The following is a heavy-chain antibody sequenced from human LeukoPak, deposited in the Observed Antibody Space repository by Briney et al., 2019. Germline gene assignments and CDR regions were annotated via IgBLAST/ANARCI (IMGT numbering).Heavy chain of an antibody. D-gene: IGHD3-22*01. J-gene: IGHJ1*01. CDR2: RST. Sequence: SETLSLTCTVSGYSISSGYYWGWIRQPPGKRLEWIGSRSTYHNPSLKSRVTISVDTSKNQFSLKLSSVTAADTAVYFCASPRGDDSGGYYTWYFHHWGQGILVTVSS. V-gene: IGHV4-38-2*02. CDR3: ASPRGDDSGGYYTWYFHH. CDR1: GYSISSGYY.